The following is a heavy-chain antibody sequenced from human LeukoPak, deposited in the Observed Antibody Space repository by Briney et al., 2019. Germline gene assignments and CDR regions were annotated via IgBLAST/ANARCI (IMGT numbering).Heavy chain of an antibody. CDR3: ASQVVPAAIEH. V-gene: IGHV4-34*01. Sequence: SETLSLTCAVYGGSFSGYYWSWIRQPPGKGLEWIGEINHSGSTNYNPSLKSRVTISVDTSNNQFSLKLSSATAAATAVYYSASQVVPAAIEHWGQGTLVTLSS. CDR1: GGSFSGYY. J-gene: IGHJ1*01. D-gene: IGHD2-2*01. CDR2: INHSGST.